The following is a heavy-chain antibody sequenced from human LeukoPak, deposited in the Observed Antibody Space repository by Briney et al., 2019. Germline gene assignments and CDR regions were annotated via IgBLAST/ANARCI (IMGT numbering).Heavy chain of an antibody. J-gene: IGHJ3*02. V-gene: IGHV1-69*01. CDR1: GGTFSSYA. D-gene: IGHD1-26*01. CDR2: IIPIFGTA. Sequence: SVKVSCKASGGTFSSYAISWVRQAPGQGLEWMGGIIPIFGTANYAQKFQGRVTITADESTSTAYMELSSLRSEDTAVYYCAREGAYSGSFYDAFDIWGQGTMVTVSS. CDR3: AREGAYSGSFYDAFDI.